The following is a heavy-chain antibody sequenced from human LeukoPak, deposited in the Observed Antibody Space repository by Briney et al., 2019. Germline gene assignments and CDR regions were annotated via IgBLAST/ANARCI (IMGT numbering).Heavy chain of an antibody. J-gene: IGHJ5*02. CDR1: GGSISSYY. CDR3: ARDRDYYDSSGYYSNWFDP. Sequence: PSETLSLTCTVSGGSISSYYWSWIRQPAGKGLEWIGRIYTSGSTNYNPSLKSRVTMSVVTSKNQFSLKLSSVTAADTAVYYCARDRDYYDSSGYYSNWFDPWGQGTLVTVSS. D-gene: IGHD3-22*01. V-gene: IGHV4-4*07. CDR2: IYTSGST.